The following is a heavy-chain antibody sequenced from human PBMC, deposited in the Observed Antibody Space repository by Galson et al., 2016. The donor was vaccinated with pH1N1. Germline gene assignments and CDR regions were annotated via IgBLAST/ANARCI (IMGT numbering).Heavy chain of an antibody. V-gene: IGHV4-61*09. D-gene: IGHD4-17*01. CDR3: ARLLYGDYTNYFDY. J-gene: IGHJ4*02. CDR1: GVSISSATYY. Sequence: TLSLTCTVSGVSISSATYYWSWIRQPAGKGLEWIGYIYTSGSTNYNPSLKSRVTMSVDTSKNQFSLNLRSATAADTAVYYCARLLYGDYTNYFDYWGQGALVTVSS. CDR2: IYTSGST.